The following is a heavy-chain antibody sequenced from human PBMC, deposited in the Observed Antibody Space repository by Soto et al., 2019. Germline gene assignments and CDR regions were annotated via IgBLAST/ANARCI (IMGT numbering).Heavy chain of an antibody. CDR1: GYTFTGYA. D-gene: IGHD3-10*01. J-gene: IGHJ1*01. CDR3: ARGAPVFIQH. Sequence: ASVKVSCKASGYTFTGYAMHWVRQAPGQRLEWMGWINAGNGNTKYSQKFQGRVTISRDTSASTAYMELSSLGSEDTAVYYCARGAPVFIQHWGQGTLVTVSS. CDR2: INAGNGNT. V-gene: IGHV1-3*01.